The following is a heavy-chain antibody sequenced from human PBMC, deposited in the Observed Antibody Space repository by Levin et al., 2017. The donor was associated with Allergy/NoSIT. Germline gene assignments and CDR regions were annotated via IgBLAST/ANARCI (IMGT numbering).Heavy chain of an antibody. D-gene: IGHD4-17*01. CDR1: GYTFTGHY. V-gene: IGHV1-2*02. CDR2: VNCNSGDT. CDR3: ARNDYGDYVQNFDY. J-gene: IGHJ4*02. Sequence: ASVKVSCEAAGYTFTGHYLHWVRQAPGQGLEWMGWVNCNSGDTHYAQKFQDRVTMTRDTSITTAYIEVSNLRFDDTALYFCARNDYGDYVQNFDYWGQGTLVTVSS.